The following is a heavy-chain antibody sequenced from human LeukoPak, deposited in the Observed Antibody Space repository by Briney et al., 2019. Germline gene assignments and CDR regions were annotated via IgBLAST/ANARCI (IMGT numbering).Heavy chain of an antibody. CDR1: GFTFSNYA. CDR2: ISVSGPTT. V-gene: IGHV3-23*01. Sequence: GSLRLSCAASGFTFSNYAMSWVRQAPGKGLEWVSSISVSGPTTYYADSVKGRFTISRDNSKNTLSLQMNSLRAEDTAEYYCARQFRYFDYWGQGILVTVSS. D-gene: IGHD4-11*01. CDR3: ARQFRYFDY. J-gene: IGHJ4*02.